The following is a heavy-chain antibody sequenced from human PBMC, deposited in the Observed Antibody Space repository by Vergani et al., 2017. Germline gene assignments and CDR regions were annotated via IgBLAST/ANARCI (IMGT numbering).Heavy chain of an antibody. CDR2: IIPILGIA. D-gene: IGHD2-2*01. CDR1: GGTFSSYT. V-gene: IGHV1-69*02. Sequence: QVQLVQSGAEVKKPGSSVKVSCKASGGTFSSYTISWVRQAPGQGLEWMGRIIPILGIANYAQKFQGRVTITADKSTSTAYMELSSLRSEDTAVYYCARVWGECSSTSCYESGTYYYYGMDVWGQGTTVTVSS. J-gene: IGHJ6*02. CDR3: ARVWGECSSTSCYESGTYYYYGMDV.